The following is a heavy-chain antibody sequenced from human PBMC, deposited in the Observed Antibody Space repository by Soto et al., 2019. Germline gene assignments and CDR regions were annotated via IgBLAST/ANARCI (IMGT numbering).Heavy chain of an antibody. J-gene: IGHJ6*02. CDR1: GYTFTSYD. V-gene: IGHV1-46*01. CDR3: ARDRSGYGMDV. Sequence: PSVKVSCKASGYTFTSYDIHWVRQAPGQGLEWMGMINPSGGSTNYAQNFQGRVTMTGDTSTTTVYMYLYSLRSEDTAVYYCARDRSGYGMDVWGQGTTVTVSS. CDR2: INPSGGST. D-gene: IGHD3-10*01.